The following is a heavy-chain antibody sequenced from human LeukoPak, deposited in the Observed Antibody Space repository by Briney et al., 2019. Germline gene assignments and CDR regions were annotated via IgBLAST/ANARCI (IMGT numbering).Heavy chain of an antibody. CDR1: GFTFSSYG. D-gene: IGHD6-6*01. Sequence: PGGSLRLSCAASGFTFSSYGMHWVRQAPGKGLEWVAVIWYDGSNKYYADSVKGRFTISRDNSKNTLYLQMNSLRAEDTAVYYCARAPRYSSSALGAFDIWGQGTMVTVSS. CDR2: IWYDGSNK. CDR3: ARAPRYSSSALGAFDI. V-gene: IGHV3-33*08. J-gene: IGHJ3*02.